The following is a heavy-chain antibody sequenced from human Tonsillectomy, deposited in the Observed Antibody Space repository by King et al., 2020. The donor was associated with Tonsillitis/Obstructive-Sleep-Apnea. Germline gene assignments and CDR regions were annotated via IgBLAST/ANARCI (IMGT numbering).Heavy chain of an antibody. D-gene: IGHD4-23*01. CDR2: IYPGDSDT. CDR1: GYSFTSYW. J-gene: IGHJ4*02. CDR3: ARLESDYGGNPPYYFDY. Sequence: QLVQSGAEVKKPGESPKISCKGSGYSFTSYWIGWVRQMPGKGLEWMGIIYPGDSDTRYSPSFQGQVTISADKSISTAYLQWSSLKASDTAMYYCARLESDYGGNPPYYFDYWGQGTLVTVSS. V-gene: IGHV5-51*03.